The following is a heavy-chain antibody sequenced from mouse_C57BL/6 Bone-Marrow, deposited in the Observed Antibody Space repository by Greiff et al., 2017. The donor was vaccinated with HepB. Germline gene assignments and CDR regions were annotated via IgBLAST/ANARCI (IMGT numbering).Heavy chain of an antibody. CDR1: GYTFTSYW. CDR2: IDPNSGGT. J-gene: IGHJ3*01. CDR3: ARDYYYGSSPWFAY. V-gene: IGHV1-72*01. D-gene: IGHD1-1*01. Sequence: QVHVKQSGAELVKPGASVKLSCKASGYTFTSYWMHWVKQRPGRGLEWIGRIDPNSGGTKYNEKFKSKATLTVDKPSSTAYMQLSSLTSEDSAVYYCARDYYYGSSPWFAYWGQGTLVTVSA.